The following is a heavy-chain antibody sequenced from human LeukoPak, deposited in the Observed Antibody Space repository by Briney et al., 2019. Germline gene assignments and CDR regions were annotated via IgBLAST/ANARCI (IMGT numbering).Heavy chain of an antibody. D-gene: IGHD3-22*01. Sequence: SETLSLTCTVSGDSINSYHCSWIRQPAGKGLEWIGRIHMSGSTNYNPSLRSRVAISMDNSKNQFSLKLKSVTAADTAVYHCARDDSSRDDSGGYHYWGQGTLVTISS. CDR1: GDSINSYH. J-gene: IGHJ4*02. V-gene: IGHV4-4*07. CDR2: IHMSGST. CDR3: ARDDSSRDDSGGYHY.